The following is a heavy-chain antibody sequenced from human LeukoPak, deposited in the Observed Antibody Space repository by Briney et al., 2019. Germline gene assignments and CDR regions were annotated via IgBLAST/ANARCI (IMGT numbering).Heavy chain of an antibody. CDR1: GGSISSYY. J-gene: IGHJ5*02. CDR3: ARDHELGWFDP. CDR2: IYYSGST. V-gene: IGHV4-59*01. D-gene: IGHD1-26*01. Sequence: PSETLSLTCTVSGGSISSYYWSWIRQPPGKGLEWIGYIYYSGSTNYNPSLKSRVAISVDTSKNQFSLKLSSVTAADTAVYYCARDHELGWFDPWGQGTLVTVSS.